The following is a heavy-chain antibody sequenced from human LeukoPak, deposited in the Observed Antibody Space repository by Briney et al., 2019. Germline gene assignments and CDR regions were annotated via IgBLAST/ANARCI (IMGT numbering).Heavy chain of an antibody. D-gene: IGHD3-10*01. Sequence: GGSLRLSCAASRFTFSSYGMHWVRQAPGKGLEWVAFIRYDGSNKYHADSVKGRFTISRDNSKNTLYLQMNSLRAEDTAVYYCAKVTYGSGTYGAFDSWGQGTLVTVSS. CDR2: IRYDGSNK. J-gene: IGHJ4*02. CDR3: AKVTYGSGTYGAFDS. CDR1: RFTFSSYG. V-gene: IGHV3-30*02.